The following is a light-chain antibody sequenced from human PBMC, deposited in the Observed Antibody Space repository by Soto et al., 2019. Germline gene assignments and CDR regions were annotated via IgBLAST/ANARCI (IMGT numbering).Light chain of an antibody. J-gene: IGLJ1*01. Sequence: QSAMTQPRSVSGSPGQSVTISCTGTSSDVGGYNYVSWYQQHPGKAPKIMIYDVSERPSGVPDRFSGSKSGNTASLTISGLQAADAPHYYRCSYAGIPSHVFATGTKLTVL. CDR3: CSYAGIPSHV. V-gene: IGLV2-11*01. CDR1: SSDVGGYNY. CDR2: DVS.